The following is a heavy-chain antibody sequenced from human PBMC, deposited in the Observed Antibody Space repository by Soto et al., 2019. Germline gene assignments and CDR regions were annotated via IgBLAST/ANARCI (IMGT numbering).Heavy chain of an antibody. J-gene: IGHJ5*02. D-gene: IGHD3-10*01. CDR1: GGSFSGYY. V-gene: IGHV4-34*01. Sequence: SETLSLTCAVYGGSFSGYYWSWIRQPPGKGLEWIGEINHSGSTNYNPSLKSRVTISVDTSKNQFSLKLSSVTAADTAVYYCARRVRGVLNWFDPWGQGTLVTVSS. CDR2: INHSGST. CDR3: ARRVRGVLNWFDP.